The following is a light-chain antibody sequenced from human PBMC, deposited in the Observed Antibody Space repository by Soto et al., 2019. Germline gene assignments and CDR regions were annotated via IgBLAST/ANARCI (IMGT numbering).Light chain of an antibody. CDR3: QSYDSSLGGFV. Sequence: QSVLTQPPSVSGAPGQRVTISFTGSSSNIGAPYDVHWYQHLPGTAPKLLIYGNINRPSGVPDRFSGSKSGTSASLAITGLQADDEADYYCQSYDSSLGGFVFVTGTKLTVL. V-gene: IGLV1-40*01. CDR2: GNI. CDR1: SSNIGAPYD. J-gene: IGLJ1*01.